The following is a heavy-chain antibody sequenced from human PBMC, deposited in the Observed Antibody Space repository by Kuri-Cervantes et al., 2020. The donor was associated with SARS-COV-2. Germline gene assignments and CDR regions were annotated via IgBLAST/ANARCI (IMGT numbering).Heavy chain of an antibody. V-gene: IGHV3-21*01. J-gene: IGHJ5*02. CDR3: ARDGPRGFYYDSSGYSDWFDP. CDR2: ISSSSSYI. CDR1: GFTFSSYG. D-gene: IGHD3-22*01. Sequence: GESLKISCAASGFTFSSYGMNWVRQAPGKGLEWVSSISSSSSYIYYADSVKGRFTISRDNAKNSLYLQMNSLRAEDTAVYYCARDGPRGFYYDSSGYSDWFDPWGQGTLVTVSS.